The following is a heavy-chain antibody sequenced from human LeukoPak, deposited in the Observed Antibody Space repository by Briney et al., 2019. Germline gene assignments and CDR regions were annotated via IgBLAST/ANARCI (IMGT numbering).Heavy chain of an antibody. CDR1: GGSISSSSFY. CDR3: ARHSRSGYSDYESAFDI. D-gene: IGHD5-12*01. V-gene: IGHV4-39*01. Sequence: SSETLSLTCTVSGGSISSSSFYWDWIRQPPGKGLEWIGTIFYSGSTYYNPSLKSRITISVDTSKNQFSLKLSSVTAADTAVYYCARHSRSGYSDYESAFDIWGQGTMVIVSS. CDR2: IFYSGST. J-gene: IGHJ3*02.